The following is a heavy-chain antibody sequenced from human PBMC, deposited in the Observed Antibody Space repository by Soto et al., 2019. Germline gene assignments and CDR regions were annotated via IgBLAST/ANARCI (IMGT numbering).Heavy chain of an antibody. CDR2: ITSDGNRT. V-gene: IGHV3-64D*08. CDR1: GFTFSGSS. CDR3: AKARCTGNSSYVPDF. Sequence: GGSLRLSCSASGFTFSGSSMHWVRQAPGKGLQYIALITSDGNRTYYADAVKGSFTISRDNSKDTLYLQMTNLRAEDTAIYYCAKARCTGNSSYVPDFWGHGILVTVSS. J-gene: IGHJ5*01. D-gene: IGHD2-8*02.